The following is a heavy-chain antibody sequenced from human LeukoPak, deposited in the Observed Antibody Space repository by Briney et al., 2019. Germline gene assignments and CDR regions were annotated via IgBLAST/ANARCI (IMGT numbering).Heavy chain of an antibody. J-gene: IGHJ5*02. V-gene: IGHV4-39*07. D-gene: IGHD6-25*01. CDR3: ARSYSSDDWFDP. CDR2: IYYSGST. Sequence: PGGSLRLSCAASGFTFSSYSMNWVRQAPGKGLEWIGSIYYSGSTYYNPSLKSRFTISVDTSKNQFSLKESSVTAADTAVYYCARSYSSDDWFDPWGQGTLVTVSS. CDR1: GFTFSSYS.